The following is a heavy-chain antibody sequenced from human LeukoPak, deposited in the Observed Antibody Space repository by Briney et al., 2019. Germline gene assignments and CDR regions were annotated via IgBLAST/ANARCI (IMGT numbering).Heavy chain of an antibody. CDR1: GGSFSGYY. J-gene: IGHJ4*02. Sequence: SETLSLTCAVYGGSFSGYYWSWIRQPPGKGLEWIGEINHSGSTNYNPSLKSRVTISVDTSKNQFSLKLSSVTAADTAVYYCARAPLDGYYDSSGYYSWGQGTLVTVSS. D-gene: IGHD3-22*01. CDR3: ARAPLDGYYDSSGYYS. CDR2: INHSGST. V-gene: IGHV4-34*01.